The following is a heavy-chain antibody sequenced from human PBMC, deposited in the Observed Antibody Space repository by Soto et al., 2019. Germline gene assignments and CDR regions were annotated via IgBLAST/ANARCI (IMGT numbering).Heavy chain of an antibody. Sequence: EVQLVESGGGLVKPGGSLRLSCAASGFTFSSAWMSWVRQAPGKGLEWVGRIKSETDGGTTDYAAPVKGRFTISRDESKNTLNLQMNSLKTEDTAVYYCTTVGSSGYYWDYADFWGQGTLVTVSS. CDR3: TTVGSSGYYWDYADF. V-gene: IGHV3-15*01. CDR2: IKSETDGGTT. J-gene: IGHJ4*02. D-gene: IGHD3-22*01. CDR1: GFTFSSAW.